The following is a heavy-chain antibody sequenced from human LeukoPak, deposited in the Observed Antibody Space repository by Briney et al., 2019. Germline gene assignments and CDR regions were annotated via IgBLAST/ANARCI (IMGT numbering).Heavy chain of an antibody. D-gene: IGHD2/OR15-2a*01. Sequence: GGSLRLSCAASGFTFSSSDMHWVRQAPGKGLEWVAVITYDATNKYYADSVKGRFTLSRDNSKNTLYLQTNTLRDEDTAVYYCAKASSNYFYYFEYWGQGTLVTVSS. J-gene: IGHJ4*02. CDR3: AKASSNYFYYFEY. V-gene: IGHV3-30*18. CDR2: ITYDATNK. CDR1: GFTFSSSD.